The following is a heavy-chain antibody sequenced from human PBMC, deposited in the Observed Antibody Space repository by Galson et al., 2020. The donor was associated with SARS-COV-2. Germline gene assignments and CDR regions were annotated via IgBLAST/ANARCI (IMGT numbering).Heavy chain of an antibody. CDR1: GYSVSTTNY. J-gene: IGHJ2*01. D-gene: IGHD2-21*02. V-gene: IGHV4-38-2*01. CDR3: ARQGVNMIVLVTVPGWFFDL. Sequence: SETLSLTCAVSGYSVSTTNYWGCVRLPPGKGLRWIGSIYPTGRTYYNPSLESRVTISVDTSRNQFSLTLASVTAADTAFYYCARQGVNMIVLVTVPGWFFDLWGRGTRVPVSP. CDR2: IYPTGRT.